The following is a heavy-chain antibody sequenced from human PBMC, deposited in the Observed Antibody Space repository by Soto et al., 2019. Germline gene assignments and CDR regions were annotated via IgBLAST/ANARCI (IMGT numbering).Heavy chain of an antibody. D-gene: IGHD4-17*01. CDR3: ARDHGDYHFDFDY. V-gene: IGHV3-48*01. CDR1: GFTFSSYS. Sequence: EVQLVESGGGLVQPGGSLRLSCAASGFTFSSYSMNWVRQAPGKGLEWVSYISSSSSTIYYADSVKGRFTISRDNAKNSLYLQMYSLRAEDTAVYYCARDHGDYHFDFDYWDQGTLVTVSS. J-gene: IGHJ4*02. CDR2: ISSSSSTI.